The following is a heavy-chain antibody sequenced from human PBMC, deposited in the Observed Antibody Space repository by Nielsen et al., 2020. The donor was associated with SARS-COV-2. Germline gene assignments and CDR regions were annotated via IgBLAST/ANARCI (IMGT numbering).Heavy chain of an antibody. CDR1: GFTFSSYW. D-gene: IGHD1-26*01. V-gene: IGHV3-74*01. Sequence: GESLKISCAASGFTFSSYWMHWVRQAPGKGLVWVSRINSDGSSTSYADSVKGRFTISRDNAKNTLYLQMNSLRAEDTALYYCAKGGATGGNYYYYMDVWGKGTTVTVSS. CDR2: INSDGSST. CDR3: AKGGATGGNYYYYMDV. J-gene: IGHJ6*03.